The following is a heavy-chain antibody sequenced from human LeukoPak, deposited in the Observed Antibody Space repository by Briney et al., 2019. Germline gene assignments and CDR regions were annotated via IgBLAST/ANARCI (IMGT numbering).Heavy chain of an antibody. CDR2: IDPDSGAT. J-gene: IGHJ3*02. CDR1: GFTFTGYY. D-gene: IGHD3-22*01. V-gene: IGHV1-2*02. Sequence: GASVKVSCKASGFTFTGYYIHWVRQASGQGLEWMGWIDPDSGATNYAQKFQGRVTMTRDTSISTAYMELSRLRSDDTAVYFCAREYYDTSGRKHAFDIWGQGTMVTVSS. CDR3: AREYYDTSGRKHAFDI.